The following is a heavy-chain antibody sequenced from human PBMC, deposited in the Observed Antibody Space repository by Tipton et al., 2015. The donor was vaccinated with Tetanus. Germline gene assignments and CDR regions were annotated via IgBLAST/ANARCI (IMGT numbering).Heavy chain of an antibody. D-gene: IGHD6-19*01. J-gene: IGHJ3*02. Sequence: TLSLTCTVPGGSISSSNYYWTWIRQPPGRGLEWIGYVHYSGSTNYSPSLRSRVTLSVDTSKNQFSLKLSSVTAADTAVYYCARIGWLQQNKPAFDIWGQGTVVTVSS. CDR1: GGSISSSNYY. V-gene: IGHV4-61*01. CDR2: VHYSGST. CDR3: ARIGWLQQNKPAFDI.